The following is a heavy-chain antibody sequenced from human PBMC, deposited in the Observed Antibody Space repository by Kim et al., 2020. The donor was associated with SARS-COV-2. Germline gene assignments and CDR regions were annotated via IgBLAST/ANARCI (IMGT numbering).Heavy chain of an antibody. J-gene: IGHJ6*03. CDR2: INHSGST. D-gene: IGHD6-19*01. Sequence: SETLCLTCAVYGGSFSGYYWSWIRQPPGKGLEWIGEINHSGSTNYNPSLKSRVTISVDPSKNQFSLKLSTVTAADTAVDYCARGTRQWLVRGPYYYYMDVGGRGTTVTVSS. CDR1: GGSFSGYY. V-gene: IGHV4-34*01. CDR3: ARGTRQWLVRGPYYYYMDV.